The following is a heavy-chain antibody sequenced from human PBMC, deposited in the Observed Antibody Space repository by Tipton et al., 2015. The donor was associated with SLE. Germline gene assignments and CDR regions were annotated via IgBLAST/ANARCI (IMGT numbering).Heavy chain of an antibody. CDR2: INHSGST. V-gene: IGHV4-34*01. D-gene: IGHD3-3*01. CDR1: GGSFSGYY. CDR3: ARGFFWSGYDAFDM. Sequence: GLVKPSETLSLTCAVYGGSFSGYYWSWIRQPPGKGLEWIGEINHSGSTNYNPSLKSRVTISVDTSKNQFSLKLSSVTAADTAVYYCARGFFWSGYDAFDMWGQGTMVTVSS. J-gene: IGHJ3*02.